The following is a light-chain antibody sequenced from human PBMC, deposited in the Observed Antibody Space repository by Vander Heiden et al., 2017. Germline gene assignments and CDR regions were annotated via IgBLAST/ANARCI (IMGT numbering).Light chain of an antibody. CDR3: QQSDSTPFT. J-gene: IGKJ3*01. Sequence: DIQMTQSPSSLSASVGDRVTITCRASQTISSYLYWYQQKPGKAPKLLIYAASSLQSEVPLRFSGSGSGTDFTLTISSLQPEDFATYYCQQSDSTPFTFGHGTKMDIK. CDR1: QTISSY. CDR2: AAS. V-gene: IGKV1-39*01.